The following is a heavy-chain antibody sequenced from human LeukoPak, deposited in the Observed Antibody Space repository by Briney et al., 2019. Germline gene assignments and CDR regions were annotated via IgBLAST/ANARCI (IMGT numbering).Heavy chain of an antibody. CDR2: IDPNTGGT. CDR3: TKNQYSGTIITPLDPFDV. D-gene: IGHD3-10*01. Sequence: ASVTVSCKASGYTFTSYGISWVRQAPGQGLEWMGWIDPNTGGTNFAQKFQGRITMTRDTSINTVYMELNRLRSDDTAVYYCTKNQYSGTIITPLDPFDVWGQGTMVTVSS. J-gene: IGHJ3*01. CDR1: GYTFTSYG. V-gene: IGHV1-2*02.